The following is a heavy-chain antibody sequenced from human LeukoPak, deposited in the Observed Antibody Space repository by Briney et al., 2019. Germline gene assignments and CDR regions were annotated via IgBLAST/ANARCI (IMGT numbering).Heavy chain of an antibody. V-gene: IGHV4-34*01. CDR2: INHSGST. J-gene: IGHJ5*02. D-gene: IGHD3-10*01. Sequence: MPSETLSLTCAVYGGSFSGYYWSWIRQPPGKGLEWIGEINHSGSTNYNPSLKSRVTISVDTSKNQFSLKLSSVTAADTAVYYCARVNYYGSGSYRAYNWFDPWGQGTLVTVSS. CDR3: ARVNYYGSGSYRAYNWFDP. CDR1: GGSFSGYY.